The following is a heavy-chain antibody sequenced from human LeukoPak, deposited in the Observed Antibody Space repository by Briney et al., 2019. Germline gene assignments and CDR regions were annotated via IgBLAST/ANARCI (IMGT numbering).Heavy chain of an antibody. V-gene: IGHV3-23*01. CDR1: GFTFSSYA. J-gene: IGHJ5*02. Sequence: GGSLRLSCAASGFTFSSYAMSWVRQAPGKGLEWVSAISGSGGSTYYADSVKGRFTISRDNSKNTVYLQMNSLRAEDTAVYYCAKDGGDIVVVVAADGINWFDPWGQGTLVTVSS. D-gene: IGHD2-15*01. CDR3: AKDGGDIVVVVAADGINWFDP. CDR2: ISGSGGST.